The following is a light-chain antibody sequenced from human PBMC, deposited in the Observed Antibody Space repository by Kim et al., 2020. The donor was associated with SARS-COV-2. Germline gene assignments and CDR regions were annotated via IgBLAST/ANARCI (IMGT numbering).Light chain of an antibody. J-gene: IGLJ3*02. V-gene: IGLV3-1*01. CDR2: QDN. Sequence: GSPGQAATITCSGHRFGGKDVSWYQQRPGQSPVLIIYQDNKRPSGIPERFSGSNSGNTATLTVSGTQAMDEADYYCQAWDSNAGVFGGGTQLTVL. CDR1: RFGGKD. CDR3: QAWDSNAGV.